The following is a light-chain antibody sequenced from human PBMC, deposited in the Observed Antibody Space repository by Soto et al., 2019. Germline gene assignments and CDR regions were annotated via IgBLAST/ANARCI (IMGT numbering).Light chain of an antibody. Sequence: AIQLTQFPSSLSASVGDRVTITCRASQGISSALAWYQQKPGKPPKVLIYDASSLESGVPSRFSGSGSGTDFTLTISSLQPEDFATYYCQQLSRYPLSFGGGTKVEIK. CDR3: QQLSRYPLS. V-gene: IGKV1-13*02. CDR2: DAS. CDR1: QGISSA. J-gene: IGKJ4*02.